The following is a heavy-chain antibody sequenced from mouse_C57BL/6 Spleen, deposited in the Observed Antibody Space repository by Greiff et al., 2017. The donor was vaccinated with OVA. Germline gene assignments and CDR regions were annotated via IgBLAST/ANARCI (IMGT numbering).Heavy chain of an antibody. CDR1: GYTFTSYW. Sequence: QVQLKQPGAELVKPGASVKLSCKASGYTFTSYWMQWVKQRPGQGLEWIGEIDPSDSYTNYNQKFKGKATLTVDTSSSTAYMQLSSLTSEDSAVYYCARCGILKRSWYFDVWGTGTTVTVSS. CDR2: IDPSDSYT. D-gene: IGHD5-2*01. CDR3: ARCGILKRSWYFDV. J-gene: IGHJ1*03. V-gene: IGHV1-50*01.